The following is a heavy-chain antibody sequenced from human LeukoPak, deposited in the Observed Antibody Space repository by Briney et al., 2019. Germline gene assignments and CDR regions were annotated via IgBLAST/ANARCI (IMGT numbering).Heavy chain of an antibody. CDR1: VFTFSSYG. J-gene: IGHJ4*02. CDR3: GSVTYLSYFDW. Sequence: GRSLRLSCGASVFTFSSYGMHWVRQAPGKGLEWVAVILYDGSDKYYAASVRGRFTVSGDNSKHTLLLEMKSVSGEHTRVYFCGSVTYLSYFDWWGQRSLLTVSS. D-gene: IGHD2-21*02. V-gene: IGHV3-30*03. CDR2: ILYDGSDK.